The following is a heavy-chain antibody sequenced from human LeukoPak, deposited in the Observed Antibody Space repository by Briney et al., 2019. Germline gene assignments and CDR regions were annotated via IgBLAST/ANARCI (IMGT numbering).Heavy chain of an antibody. CDR2: ISAYNGNT. CDR3: ARDGAVAGTGDYYYYYYMDV. Sequence: GASVKVSCKASGYTFTSYGISWVRQAPGQGLEWMGWISAYNGNTDYAQKFQGRVTMTTDTSTSTAYMELRSLRSDDTAVYYCARDGAVAGTGDYYYYYYMDVWGKGTTVTVSS. J-gene: IGHJ6*03. D-gene: IGHD6-19*01. V-gene: IGHV1-18*01. CDR1: GYTFTSYG.